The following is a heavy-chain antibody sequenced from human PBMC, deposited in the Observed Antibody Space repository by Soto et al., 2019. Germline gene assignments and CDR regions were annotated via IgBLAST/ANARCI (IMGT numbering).Heavy chain of an antibody. Sequence: EVQLVESGGGLVQPGGSLRLSCAASGITFSSYWMHWVRQAPGKGLVWVSRINSDGSSTSYADSVKGRFTISRDNAKKTLYLQMNSLRAEDTAVHYCVRTILVVAASTREDYWGQGTLLTVSS. CDR3: VRTILVVAASTREDY. J-gene: IGHJ4*02. V-gene: IGHV3-74*01. CDR2: INSDGSST. CDR1: GITFSSYW. D-gene: IGHD2-15*01.